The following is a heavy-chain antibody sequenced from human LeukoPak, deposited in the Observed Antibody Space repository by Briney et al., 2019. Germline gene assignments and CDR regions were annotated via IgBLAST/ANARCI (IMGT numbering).Heavy chain of an antibody. D-gene: IGHD5-18*01. CDR3: ASGYSDFDY. J-gene: IGHJ4*02. Sequence: GGSLRLSCAASGFTFSSYSMNWVRQAPGKGLEWVSVIYSGGSTYYADSVKGRFTISRDNSKNTLYLQMNSLRAEDTAVYYCASGYSDFDYWGQGTLVTVSS. CDR1: GFTFSSYS. V-gene: IGHV3-53*01. CDR2: IYSGGST.